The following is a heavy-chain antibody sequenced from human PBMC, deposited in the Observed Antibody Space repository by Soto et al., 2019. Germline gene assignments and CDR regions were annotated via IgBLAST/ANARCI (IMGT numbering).Heavy chain of an antibody. J-gene: IGHJ6*02. CDR2: ISRSTTYI. CDR3: ARDKKATTGTTFHYYGMDI. V-gene: IGHV3-21*01. CDR1: GFTFSDYT. D-gene: IGHD1-1*01. Sequence: PGGSLRLSCAASGFTFSDYTINWVRQAPGKGLEWVSSISRSTTYIYYADSVKGRFTISRDNAQNSVFLQMNSLRVEDTAVYYCARDKKATTGTTFHYYGMDIWGQGTTVTVSS.